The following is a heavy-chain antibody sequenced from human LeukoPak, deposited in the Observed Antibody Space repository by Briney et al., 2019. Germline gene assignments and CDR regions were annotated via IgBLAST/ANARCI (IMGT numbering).Heavy chain of an antibody. Sequence: PGGSLRLSCAASGFTFSDYYMSWIRQAPGKGLEWVSYISSSGSTIYYADSVKGRFTISRDNAKNSLYLQMNSLRAEDTAVYYCARVNNYYGSGSYHKDFDYWGQGALVTVSS. D-gene: IGHD3-10*01. CDR3: ARVNNYYGSGSYHKDFDY. CDR1: GFTFSDYY. CDR2: ISSSGSTI. J-gene: IGHJ4*02. V-gene: IGHV3-11*01.